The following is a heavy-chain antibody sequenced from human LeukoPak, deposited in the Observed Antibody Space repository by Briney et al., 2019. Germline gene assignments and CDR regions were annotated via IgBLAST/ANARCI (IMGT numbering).Heavy chain of an antibody. Sequence: PGGSVRLSCAASGFTFTFYWMSWVRQAPGKGLERVANIKQDGSDKYYVGSVKGRFTISRDNSKNSLYLQMNSLRAEDTAFYFCARHSNKYDFDSSGHYRSFDYWGQGTLVSVSS. V-gene: IGHV3-7*01. CDR1: GFTFTFYW. CDR2: IKQDGSDK. J-gene: IGHJ4*02. D-gene: IGHD3-22*01. CDR3: ARHSNKYDFDSSGHYRSFDY.